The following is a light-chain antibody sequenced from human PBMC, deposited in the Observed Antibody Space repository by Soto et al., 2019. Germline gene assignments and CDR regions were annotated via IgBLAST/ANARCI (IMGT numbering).Light chain of an antibody. Sequence: QSVLTQPASVSGVPGQSITISSSGDAVPYQLVSWYQHQPGKAPKLILYGLTERPAGVPTRFSGFKSGTTASLAISGLRFEDEADYYCASYAGPSSDVFGTGTKVTVL. CDR2: GLT. CDR3: ASYAGPSSDV. CDR1: GDAVPYQL. J-gene: IGLJ1*01. V-gene: IGLV2-23*02.